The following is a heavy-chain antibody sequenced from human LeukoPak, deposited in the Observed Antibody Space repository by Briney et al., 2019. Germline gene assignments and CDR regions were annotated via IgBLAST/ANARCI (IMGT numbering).Heavy chain of an antibody. D-gene: IGHD2-2*01. Sequence: ASVKVSCKASGYPFTGYYLHWVRQAPGQGLEWMGWINPNSGVTNYAQKFQGRVTMTRDTSISTAYMELSRLRSEDTAMYYCARMADCSSSTCRSFAYWGQGTLVSASS. CDR1: GYPFTGYY. J-gene: IGHJ4*02. CDR3: ARMADCSSSTCRSFAY. V-gene: IGHV1-2*02. CDR2: INPNSGVT.